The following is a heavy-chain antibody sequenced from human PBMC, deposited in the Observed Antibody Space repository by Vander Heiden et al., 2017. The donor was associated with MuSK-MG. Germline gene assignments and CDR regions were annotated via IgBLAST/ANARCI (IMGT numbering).Heavy chain of an antibody. J-gene: IGHJ6*02. CDR3: AKSTLITMVRGVYPRGAYYGMDV. D-gene: IGHD3-10*01. V-gene: IGHV3-30*18. CDR1: GFTFSSYG. CDR2: ISYDGSNK. Sequence: QVQLVESGGGVVQPGRSLRLSCAASGFTFSSYGMHWVRQAPGKGLEWVAVISYDGSNKYYADSVKGRFTISRDNSKNTLYLQMNSLRAEDTAVYYCAKSTLITMVRGVYPRGAYYGMDVWGQGTTVTVSS.